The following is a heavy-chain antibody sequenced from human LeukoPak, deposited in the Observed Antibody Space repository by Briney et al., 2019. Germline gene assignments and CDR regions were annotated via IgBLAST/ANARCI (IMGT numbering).Heavy chain of an antibody. Sequence: SETLSLTCTVSGGSIGTNTYYWGWIRQPPGKGLEWIGRIYTSGSTNYNPSRKSRVTMSVDTSKNQFSLKLSSVTAADTAVYYCARVAYSYGYSYYFDYWGQGTLVTVSS. CDR2: IYTSGST. D-gene: IGHD5-18*01. CDR1: GGSIGTNTYY. J-gene: IGHJ4*02. CDR3: ARVAYSYGYSYYFDY. V-gene: IGHV4-39*07.